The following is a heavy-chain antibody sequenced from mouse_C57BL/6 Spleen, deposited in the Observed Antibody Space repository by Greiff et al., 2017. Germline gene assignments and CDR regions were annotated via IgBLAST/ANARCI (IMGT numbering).Heavy chain of an antibody. Sequence: QVQLQQSGAELVRPGASVKLSCKASGYTFTDYYINWVKQRPGQGLEWIARIYPGSGNTYYNEKFKGKATLTAEKSSSTAYMQLSSLTSEDSAVYYCARQGAGTGGYAMDYWGQGTSVTVSS. CDR2: IYPGSGNT. V-gene: IGHV1-76*01. J-gene: IGHJ4*01. CDR3: ARQGAGTGGYAMDY. CDR1: GYTFTDYY. D-gene: IGHD3-3*01.